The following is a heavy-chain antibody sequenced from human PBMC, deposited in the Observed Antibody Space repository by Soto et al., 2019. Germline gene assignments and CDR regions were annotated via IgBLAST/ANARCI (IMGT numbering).Heavy chain of an antibody. Sequence: PGGSLRLSCAASGFSFNSYEMNWVRQAPGKGLEWVSSISSSSSYIYYADSVKGRFTISRDNAKNSLYLQMNSLRAEDTAVYYCARDGSIVGATPPRAFDIWGQGTMVTVSS. CDR3: ARDGSIVGATPPRAFDI. J-gene: IGHJ3*02. D-gene: IGHD1-26*01. CDR1: GFSFNSYE. CDR2: ISSSSSYI. V-gene: IGHV3-21*01.